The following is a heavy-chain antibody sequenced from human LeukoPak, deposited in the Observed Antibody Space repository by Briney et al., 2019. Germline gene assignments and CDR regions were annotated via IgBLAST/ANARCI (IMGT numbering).Heavy chain of an antibody. CDR2: ISYDGSNK. CDR3: ASGIEGYFDY. V-gene: IGHV3-30-3*01. J-gene: IGHJ4*02. D-gene: IGHD1-26*01. Sequence: GSLRLSCAASGFTFSSYAMHWVRQAPGKGLEWVAVISYDGSNKYYADSVKGRFTISGDNSKNTLYLQMNSLRAEDTAVYYCASGIEGYFDYWGQGTLVTVSS. CDR1: GFTFSSYA.